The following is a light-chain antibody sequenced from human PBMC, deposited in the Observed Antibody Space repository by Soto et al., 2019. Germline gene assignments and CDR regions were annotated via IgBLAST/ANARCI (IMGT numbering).Light chain of an antibody. Sequence: QSVLTQTASVSGSPGQSITISCTGTSSDVGGYNSVSWYQQHPGKAPKLIIHEVTNRPSGVSGRFSGSKSGNTAFLTISGLQAEDEAVYYCCSHSSSITWMFGGGTKLTVL. CDR2: EVT. J-gene: IGLJ3*02. V-gene: IGLV2-14*03. CDR3: CSHSSSITWM. CDR1: SSDVGGYNS.